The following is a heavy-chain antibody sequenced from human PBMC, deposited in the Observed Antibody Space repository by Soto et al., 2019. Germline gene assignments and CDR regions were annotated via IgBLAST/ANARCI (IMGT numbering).Heavy chain of an antibody. D-gene: IGHD3-22*01. V-gene: IGHV3-23*01. J-gene: IGHJ5*02. CDR2: INGSGDKT. Sequence: EVLVLESGGGLVQPGGSLRLSCVVSGFTFSRNAMSWVRQAPGKGLEWVSAINGSGDKTYYADSVKGRFTISRDNSKNTLYLQMNSLRAEDTALYYCTKDPLYYDGLFDPWGQGTLVTVSS. CDR1: GFTFSRNA. CDR3: TKDPLYYDGLFDP.